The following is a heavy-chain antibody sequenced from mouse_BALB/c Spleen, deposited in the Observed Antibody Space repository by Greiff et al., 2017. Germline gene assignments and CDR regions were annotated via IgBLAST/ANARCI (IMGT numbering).Heavy chain of an antibody. CDR1: GFTFSSFG. CDR3: ARSGAYDYDAMDY. D-gene: IGHD6-5*01. Sequence: EVMLVESGGGLVQPGGSRKLSCAASGFTFSSFGMHWVRQAPEKGLEWVAYISSGSSTIYYADTVKGRFTISRDNPKNTLFLLMTSLRSEDTAMYYCARSGAYDYDAMDYWGQGTSVTVSS. J-gene: IGHJ4*01. CDR2: ISSGSSTI. V-gene: IGHV5-17*02.